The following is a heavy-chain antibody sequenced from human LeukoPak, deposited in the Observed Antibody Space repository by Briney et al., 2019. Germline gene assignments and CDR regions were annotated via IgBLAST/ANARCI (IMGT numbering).Heavy chain of an antibody. V-gene: IGHV4-38-2*01. D-gene: IGHD5-24*01. Sequence: SETLSLTCVVSGYSISSGSYWGRIRQSPGKGLEWIATIYHSGSTYFKPSLQSRVTISVDTSKDQFSLKLNSVTAADTAVYYCARNGSLEGRPFDIWGQGTMVTVSS. J-gene: IGHJ3*02. CDR3: ARNGSLEGRPFDI. CDR2: IYHSGST. CDR1: GYSISSGSY.